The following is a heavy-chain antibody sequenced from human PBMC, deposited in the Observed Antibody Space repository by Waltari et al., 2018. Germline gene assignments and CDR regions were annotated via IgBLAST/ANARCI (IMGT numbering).Heavy chain of an antibody. Sequence: QVQLVQSGAEVKKPGASVKVSCKTSGYTFTGYYMYWVRQAPGQGLEWMGWINPYSGVTAYAQKFQGRVTLTRDTSISTAYMELNRLISNDSAMYYCATAPDAFQIINWGQGTLVTVSS. D-gene: IGHD2-2*01. J-gene: IGHJ4*02. CDR2: INPYSGVT. CDR3: ATAPDAFQIIN. V-gene: IGHV1-2*02. CDR1: GYTFTGYY.